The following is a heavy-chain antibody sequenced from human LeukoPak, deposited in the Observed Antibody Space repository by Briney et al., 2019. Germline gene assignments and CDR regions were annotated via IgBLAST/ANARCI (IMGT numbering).Heavy chain of an antibody. CDR1: GGSISSYY. Sequence: SETLSLTCTVSGGSISSYYWSWIRQPSGKGLEWIGYIYYSGSTNYNPSLKSRVTISVDTSKNQFSLKLSSVTAADTAVYYCARTMVRGVRYFDYWGQGTLVTVSS. V-gene: IGHV4-59*01. CDR2: IYYSGST. J-gene: IGHJ4*02. D-gene: IGHD3-10*01. CDR3: ARTMVRGVRYFDY.